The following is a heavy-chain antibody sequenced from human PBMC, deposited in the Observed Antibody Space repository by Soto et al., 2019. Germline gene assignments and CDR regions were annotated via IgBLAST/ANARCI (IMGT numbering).Heavy chain of an antibody. CDR1: GFTFSSYA. D-gene: IGHD1-1*01. CDR3: AKGMLEYPGVYFDY. CDR2: ISGSGGST. Sequence: EVQLLESGGGLVQPGGSLRLSCAASGFTFSSYAMSWVRQAPGKGLEWVSAISGSGGSTYYADSVKGRFTISRDNSKNTLYLQKNNLRGEDTGVYYCAKGMLEYPGVYFDYWGQGTLVTVSS. V-gene: IGHV3-23*01. J-gene: IGHJ4*02.